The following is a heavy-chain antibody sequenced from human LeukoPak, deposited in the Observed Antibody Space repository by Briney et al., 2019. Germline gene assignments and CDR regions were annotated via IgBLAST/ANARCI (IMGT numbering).Heavy chain of an antibody. CDR3: ARRAYDYWYFDL. Sequence: GESLKISCRGYGYTFTSYWIAWVRQMPGKGLEWMGIIYPGDSDTRYSPSFQGQVTISADKSIDTAYLQWSSLKASDTAMYYCARRAYDYWYFDLWGPGTLVSVSS. CDR1: GYTFTSYW. V-gene: IGHV5-51*01. CDR2: IYPGDSDT. J-gene: IGHJ2*01. D-gene: IGHD5-12*01.